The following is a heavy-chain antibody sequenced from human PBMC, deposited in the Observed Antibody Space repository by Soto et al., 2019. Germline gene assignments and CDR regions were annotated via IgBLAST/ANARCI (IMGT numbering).Heavy chain of an antibody. V-gene: IGHV3-21*01. CDR2: ISSSSSYI. D-gene: IGHD4-17*01. CDR3: ARTETTVTTWDY. CDR1: GFTFSSYS. J-gene: IGHJ4*02. Sequence: EVQLVGSGGGLVKPGGSLRLSCAASGFTFSSYSMNWVRQAPGKGLEWVSSISSSSSYIYYADSVKGRFTISRDNAKNSLYLQMNSLRAEDTAVYYCARTETTVTTWDYWGQGTLVTVSS.